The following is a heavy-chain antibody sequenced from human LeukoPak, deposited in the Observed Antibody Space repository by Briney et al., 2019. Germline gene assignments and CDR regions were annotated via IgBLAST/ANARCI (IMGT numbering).Heavy chain of an antibody. Sequence: GGSLRLSCAASGFTFSSYAMSWVRQAPGKGLEWVSAISGSGGSTYYADSVKGRFTISRDNSKNTLYLQMNSLRAEDTAVYYCAKLGYCSGGSCYSVYYYYYYMDVWGKGTTVTVSS. CDR3: AKLGYCSGGSCYSVYYYYYYMDV. CDR2: ISGSGGST. D-gene: IGHD2-15*01. J-gene: IGHJ6*03. V-gene: IGHV3-23*01. CDR1: GFTFSSYA.